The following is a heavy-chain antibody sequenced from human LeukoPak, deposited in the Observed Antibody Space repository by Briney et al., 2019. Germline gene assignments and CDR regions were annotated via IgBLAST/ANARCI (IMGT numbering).Heavy chain of an antibody. CDR1: GDSMTRGGYY. CDR3: ARAVDYRHYFDY. Sequence: SETLSLTCTVSGDSMTRGGYYWSWVRQHPGKGLEWVGFIYHSGTTFYNPSLGSRATISVDTSQNQFSLKLTSVTAADTAVYYCARAVDYRHYFDYWGQGTLVTVSS. J-gene: IGHJ4*02. D-gene: IGHD4-11*01. CDR2: IYHSGTT. V-gene: IGHV4-31*03.